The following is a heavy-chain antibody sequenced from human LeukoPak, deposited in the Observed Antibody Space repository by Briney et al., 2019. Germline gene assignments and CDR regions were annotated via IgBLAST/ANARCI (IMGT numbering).Heavy chain of an antibody. V-gene: IGHV3-23*01. Sequence: GGSLRLSCAGSGFTLSTYAMSWVRQAPGKGLEWVSGISGSDDTTYYADSVKGRFTISRDNSKKTLYLQMNSLRDEDTAVYYCARDYYNNSGYYHGGYWGQGTLVTVSS. CDR3: ARDYYNNSGYYHGGY. D-gene: IGHD3-22*01. CDR2: ISGSDDTT. J-gene: IGHJ4*02. CDR1: GFTLSTYA.